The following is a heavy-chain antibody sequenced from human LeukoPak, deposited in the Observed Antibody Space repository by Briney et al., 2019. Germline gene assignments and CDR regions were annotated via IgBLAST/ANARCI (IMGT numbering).Heavy chain of an antibody. CDR1: GDSISSYY. CDR3: ARDMYYDFWSGYPGVPNAFDI. Sequence: SETLSLTCTVSGDSISSYYWNWIRQPPGKGLEWIGYIYHSGSTYYNPSLKSRVTISVDRSKNQFSLKLSSVTAADTAVYYCARDMYYDFWSGYPGVPNAFDIWSQGTMVTVSS. V-gene: IGHV4-59*12. CDR2: IYHSGST. D-gene: IGHD3-3*01. J-gene: IGHJ3*02.